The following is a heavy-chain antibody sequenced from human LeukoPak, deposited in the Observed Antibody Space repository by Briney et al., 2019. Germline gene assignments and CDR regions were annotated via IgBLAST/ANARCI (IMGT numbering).Heavy chain of an antibody. CDR3: ASGRGGITMVRGAFDY. Sequence: PSETLSLTCTVSGDSISTSNSYWGWIRQPPGKGLEWIGSIYYSGNTYYNASLKSRVTISVDTSENQFSLKLTSVTAAVTAVYYCASGRGGITMVRGAFDYWGQGTLVTVSS. CDR2: IYYSGNT. D-gene: IGHD3-10*01. CDR1: GDSISTSNSY. J-gene: IGHJ4*02. V-gene: IGHV4-39*01.